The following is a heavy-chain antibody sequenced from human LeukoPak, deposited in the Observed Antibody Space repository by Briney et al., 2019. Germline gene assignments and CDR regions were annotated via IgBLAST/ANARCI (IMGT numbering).Heavy chain of an antibody. J-gene: IGHJ6*03. CDR1: GYTFTSYY. Sequence: ASVKVSCKASGYTFTSYYMHWVRQAPGQGLEWMGIINPSGGSTSYAQKFQGRVTITADESTSTAYMELSSLRSEDTAVYYCARARFSGSPLYYYYYYMDVWGKGTTVAISS. CDR3: ARARFSGSPLYYYYYYMDV. V-gene: IGHV1-46*01. D-gene: IGHD3-3*01. CDR2: INPSGGST.